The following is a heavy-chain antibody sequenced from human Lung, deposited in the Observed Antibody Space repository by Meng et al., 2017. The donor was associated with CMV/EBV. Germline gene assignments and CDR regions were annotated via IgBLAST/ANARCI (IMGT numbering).Heavy chain of an antibody. CDR1: GFTFSSYS. J-gene: IGHJ4*02. CDR3: ARKVPFEY. CDR2: ISSSSSTI. V-gene: IGHV3-48*04. Sequence: GESLKISCAASGFTFSSYSMNWVRQAPGKGLEWVSYISSSSSTIYYADSVKGRFTISRDNAKNSLYLQMNSLRAEDTAVYYCARKVPFEYWGQGTLVTVSS.